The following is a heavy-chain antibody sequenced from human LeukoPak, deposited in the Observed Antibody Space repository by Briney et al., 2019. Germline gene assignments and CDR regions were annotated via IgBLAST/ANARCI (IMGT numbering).Heavy chain of an antibody. J-gene: IGHJ4*02. CDR3: ARGLGSYDSSELTWPMISF. Sequence: ASVKVSCTASGYTFTSYEINWVRQAAGHGLEWMGWMNPDSGDTAFAQRFQGRITMTRSTSITTAYMELSGLTSEDTAVYYCARGLGSYDSSELTWPMISFWGQGTQVTVSS. CDR2: MNPDSGDT. V-gene: IGHV1-8*01. D-gene: IGHD3-22*01. CDR1: GYTFTSYE.